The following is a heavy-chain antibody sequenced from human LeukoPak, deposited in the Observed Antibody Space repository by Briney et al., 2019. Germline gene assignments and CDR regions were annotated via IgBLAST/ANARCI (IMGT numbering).Heavy chain of an antibody. J-gene: IGHJ4*02. CDR2: INPSGGST. Sequence: ASVKVSCKASGYTFTSYYMHWVRQAPGQGLEWMGIINPSGGSTSYAQKFQGRVTMTEDTSTDTAYMELSSLRSEDTAVYYCTTKYYYDNNDYYLIDYWGQGTLVTVSS. D-gene: IGHD3-22*01. CDR3: TTKYYYDNNDYYLIDY. CDR1: GYTFTSYY. V-gene: IGHV1-46*01.